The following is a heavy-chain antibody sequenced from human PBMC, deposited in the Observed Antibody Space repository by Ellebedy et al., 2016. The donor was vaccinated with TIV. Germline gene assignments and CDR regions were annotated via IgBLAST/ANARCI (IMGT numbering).Heavy chain of an antibody. CDR2: ISSSSSYI. Sequence: GESLKISCAASGFTFSSYSMNWVRQAPGKGLEWVSSISSSSSYIYYADSVKGRFTISRDNAKNSLYLQMNSLRAEDTAVYYCARGDSSGYHNWFDPWGQGTLVTVSS. CDR1: GFTFSSYS. CDR3: ARGDSSGYHNWFDP. V-gene: IGHV3-21*01. J-gene: IGHJ5*02. D-gene: IGHD3-22*01.